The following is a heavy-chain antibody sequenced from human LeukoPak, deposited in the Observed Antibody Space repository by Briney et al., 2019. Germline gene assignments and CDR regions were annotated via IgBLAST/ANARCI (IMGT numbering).Heavy chain of an antibody. V-gene: IGHV3-21*01. CDR1: GXTFSSYN. J-gene: IGHJ4*02. CDR2: ISSSSSYI. D-gene: IGHD5-18*01. CDR3: ARERGYTYNFDY. Sequence: PGGPLRLSCAASGXTFSSYNINWVRQAPGKGLEWVSSISSSSSYIYYADSVKGRFTISRDNAKNSLYLQMNSLRAEDTAVYYCARERGYTYNFDYWGQGTLVTVSS.